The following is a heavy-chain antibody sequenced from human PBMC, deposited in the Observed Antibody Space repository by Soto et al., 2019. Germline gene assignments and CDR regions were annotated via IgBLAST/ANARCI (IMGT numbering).Heavy chain of an antibody. J-gene: IGHJ6*02. CDR1: GGTFSSYT. D-gene: IGHD3-16*01. V-gene: IGHV1-69*02. CDR3: ARGVAGGSYGMDV. Sequence: SVKVSCKASGGTFSSYTISWVQQAPGQGLEWMGRIIPILGIANYAQKFQGRVTITADKSTSTAYMELSSLRSEDTAVYYCARGVAGGSYGMDVWGQGTTVTVSS. CDR2: IIPILGIA.